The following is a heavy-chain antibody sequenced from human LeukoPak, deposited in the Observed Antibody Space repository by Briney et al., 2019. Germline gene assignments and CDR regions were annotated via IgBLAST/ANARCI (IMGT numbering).Heavy chain of an antibody. D-gene: IGHD1-14*01. CDR1: GYTFTSYA. J-gene: IGHJ4*02. Sequence: GASVKVSCKASGYTFTSYAINWVRRAPGQGLEWMGWININTGNPTYAQGFTGRFVFSLDTSVSTAYLQISSLKAEDTAVYYCARVIPEMATDYWGQGTLVTVSS. V-gene: IGHV7-4-1*02. CDR2: ININTGNP. CDR3: ARVIPEMATDY.